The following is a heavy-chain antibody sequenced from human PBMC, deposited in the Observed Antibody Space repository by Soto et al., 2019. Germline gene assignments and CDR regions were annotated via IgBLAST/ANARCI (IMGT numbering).Heavy chain of an antibody. CDR1: GFTFSNYA. CDR3: AKSSDSSGWFTFDWFDL. Sequence: GGSLRLSCAASGFTFSNYAMNWVRQAPGKGRDWVSAISGSGRSSYYAASVKGRLTVSRDNTKNTLYRQMSSLRVEDTAIYYCAKSSDSSGWFTFDWFDLWGQGTLVTVSS. J-gene: IGHJ5*02. D-gene: IGHD6-19*01. CDR2: ISGSGRSS. V-gene: IGHV3-23*01.